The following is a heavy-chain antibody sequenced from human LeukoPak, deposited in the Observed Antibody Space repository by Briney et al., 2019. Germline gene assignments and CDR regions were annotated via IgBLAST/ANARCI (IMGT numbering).Heavy chain of an antibody. CDR1: GGSISSYY. V-gene: IGHV4-4*07. CDR2: IYTSGTT. CDR3: AREGHYYYDSSGYLTHFDY. J-gene: IGHJ4*02. D-gene: IGHD3-22*01. Sequence: SETLSLTCTVSGGSISSYYRSWLRQPAGKGVEWIGRIYTSGTTNYIPSLNSRVTMSVDTSKNQFSLKLSSVTAADTAVYYCAREGHYYYDSSGYLTHFDYWGQGTLVTVSS.